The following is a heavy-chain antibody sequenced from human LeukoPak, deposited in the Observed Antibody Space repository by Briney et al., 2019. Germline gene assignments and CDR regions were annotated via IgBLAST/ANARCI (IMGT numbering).Heavy chain of an antibody. Sequence: GGSLRLSCAASGFPFSSYAMSWVRQAPGKGLEWVSAISGSGGSTYYADSVKGRFTISRDNSKNTLYLQMNSLRAEDTAVYYCAKDWPHYYGSGSYFDYWGQGTLVTVSS. V-gene: IGHV3-23*01. CDR2: ISGSGGST. J-gene: IGHJ4*02. CDR1: GFPFSSYA. D-gene: IGHD3-10*01. CDR3: AKDWPHYYGSGSYFDY.